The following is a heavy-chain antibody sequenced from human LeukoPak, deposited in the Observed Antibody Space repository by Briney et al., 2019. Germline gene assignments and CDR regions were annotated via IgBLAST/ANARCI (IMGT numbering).Heavy chain of an antibody. CDR1: GLTFSTYA. V-gene: IGHV3-48*03. CDR2: ISSSGSTI. Sequence: GGSLRLSCAASGLTFSTYAMSWVRQAPGKGLEWVSYISSSGSTIYYADSVKGRFTISRDNAKNSLYLQMNSLRAEDTAVYYCARDYLSGGGFDYWGQGTLVTVSS. J-gene: IGHJ4*02. CDR3: ARDYLSGGGFDY. D-gene: IGHD3-10*01.